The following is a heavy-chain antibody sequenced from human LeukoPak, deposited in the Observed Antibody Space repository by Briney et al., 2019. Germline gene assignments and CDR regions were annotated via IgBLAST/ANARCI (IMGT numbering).Heavy chain of an antibody. CDR3: AVLFGDPDYYFDY. J-gene: IGHJ4*02. CDR1: GFTFSSYS. CDR2: ISSSSSYI. V-gene: IGHV3-21*01. D-gene: IGHD3-16*01. Sequence: PGGSLRLSCAASGFTFSSYSMNWVRQAPGKGLEWVSSISSSSSYIYYADSVKGRFTISRDNAKNSLYLQMNSLRAEDTAVYYCAVLFGDPDYYFDYWGQGTLVTVSS.